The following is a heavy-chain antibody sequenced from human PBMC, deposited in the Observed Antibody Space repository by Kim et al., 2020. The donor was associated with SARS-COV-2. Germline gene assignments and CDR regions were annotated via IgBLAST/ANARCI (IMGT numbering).Heavy chain of an antibody. Sequence: SETLSLTCTVSGGSISSYYWSWIRQPPGKGLEWIGYIYYSGSTNYNPSLKSRVTISVDTSKNQFSLKLSSVTAADTAVYYCARRGGGSGWYDYWGQGTLVTVSS. CDR3: ARRGGGSGWYDY. J-gene: IGHJ4*02. CDR1: GGSISSYY. D-gene: IGHD6-19*01. V-gene: IGHV4-59*08. CDR2: IYYSGST.